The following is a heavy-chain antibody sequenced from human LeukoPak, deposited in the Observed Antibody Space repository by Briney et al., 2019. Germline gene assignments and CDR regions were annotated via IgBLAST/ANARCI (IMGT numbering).Heavy chain of an antibody. D-gene: IGHD6-6*01. Sequence: SETLSLTCTVSGGSISSYYWSWIRQPPGKGLEWIGYIYTSGSTNYNPSLKSRVTISVDTSKNQFSLKLSSVTAADTAVYYCASSSIPARRDYYYYMDVWGKGTTVTVSS. CDR2: IYTSGST. CDR3: ASSSIPARRDYYYYMDV. CDR1: GGSISSYY. J-gene: IGHJ6*03. V-gene: IGHV4-4*09.